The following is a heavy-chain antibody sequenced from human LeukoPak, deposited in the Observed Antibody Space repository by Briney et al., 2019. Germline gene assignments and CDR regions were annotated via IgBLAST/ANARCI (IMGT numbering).Heavy chain of an antibody. CDR3: TKDTSSYYLHYMDV. D-gene: IGHD2-2*01. J-gene: IGHJ6*03. Sequence: GGSLRLSCAASGFTFSSYAMSWVRQAPGKGLEWVSGIKGRFTISRDNAKNSLYLQLNSLRAEDTALYFCTKDTSSYYLHYMDVWGKGTPVTVSS. CDR2: I. V-gene: IGHV3-23*01. CDR1: GFTFSSYA.